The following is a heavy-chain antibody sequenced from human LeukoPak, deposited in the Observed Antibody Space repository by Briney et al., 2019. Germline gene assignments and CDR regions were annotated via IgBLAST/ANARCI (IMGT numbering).Heavy chain of an antibody. V-gene: IGHV3-49*03. CDR2: VRRRGEGGTT. CDR1: GFNFPDYA. D-gene: IGHD1-26*01. J-gene: IGHJ4*02. CDR3: SRWETRLDY. Sequence: QPGRSLRLSCTASGFNFPDYAMSWFRQVAGQGLECIAFVRRRGEGGTTEYAASMRDRFTISRDDSKSIAYLQMNSLKTEDTAMYYCSRWETRLDYWGQGSLVTVSS.